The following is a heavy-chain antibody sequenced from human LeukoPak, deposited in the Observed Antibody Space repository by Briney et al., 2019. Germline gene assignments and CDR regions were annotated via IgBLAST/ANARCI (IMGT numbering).Heavy chain of an antibody. CDR2: IYTSGST. CDR1: GGSISSYY. J-gene: IGHJ3*02. CDR3: ARSSIAAAGNAGDI. Sequence: SETLSLTCAVSGGSISSYYWSWIRQPAGKGLEWIGRIYTSGSTNYNPSLKSRVTMSVDTSKNQFSLKLSSVTAADTAVYYCARSSIAAAGNAGDIWGQGTMVTVSS. D-gene: IGHD6-13*01. V-gene: IGHV4-4*07.